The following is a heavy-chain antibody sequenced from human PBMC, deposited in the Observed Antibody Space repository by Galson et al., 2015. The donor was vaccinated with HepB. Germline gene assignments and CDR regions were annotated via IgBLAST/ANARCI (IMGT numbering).Heavy chain of an antibody. CDR2: SLKKGHGYAT. Sequence: LSLSCAASGIIFSHYHVDWVRQAPGEGLECVARSLKKGHGYATEYAESVRGRLTISSDESNDSLYLQMNSLETEDTAVYYCVRDSMNYFFDHWGQGALVTVSS. J-gene: IGHJ4*02. CDR1: GIIFSHYH. CDR3: VRDSMNYFFDH. D-gene: IGHD1-7*01. V-gene: IGHV3-72*01.